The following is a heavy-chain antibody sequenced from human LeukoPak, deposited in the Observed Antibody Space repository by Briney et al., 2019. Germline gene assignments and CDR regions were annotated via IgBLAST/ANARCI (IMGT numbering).Heavy chain of an antibody. CDR2: IYYTGST. CDR1: GGSITSSSYY. V-gene: IGHV4-39*01. J-gene: IGHJ4*02. CDR3: ARLLGGTINGYFDY. Sequence: PSETLSLTCTVSGGSITSSSYYWGWIRQPPGKGLEWIGSIYYTGSTYYNPSLKGRVTTAVDTSKNQFSLKLSSVTAADTAVYYCARLLGGTINGYFDYWGQGTLLTVSS. D-gene: IGHD1-1*01.